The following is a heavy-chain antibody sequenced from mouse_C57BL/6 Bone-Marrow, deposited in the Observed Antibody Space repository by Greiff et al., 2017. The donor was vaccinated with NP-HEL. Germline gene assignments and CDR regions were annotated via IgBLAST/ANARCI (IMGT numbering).Heavy chain of an antibody. J-gene: IGHJ4*01. Sequence: VKLMESGPGLVQPSQSLSITCTVSGFSLTSYGVHWVRQSPGKGLEWLGVIWSGGSTDYNAAFISRLSLSKDNSKSQVFFKMNSLQADDTAIYYCARRRDYSNYFYAMDYWGQGTSVTVSS. D-gene: IGHD2-5*01. V-gene: IGHV2-2*01. CDR1: GFSLTSYG. CDR2: IWSGGST. CDR3: ARRRDYSNYFYAMDY.